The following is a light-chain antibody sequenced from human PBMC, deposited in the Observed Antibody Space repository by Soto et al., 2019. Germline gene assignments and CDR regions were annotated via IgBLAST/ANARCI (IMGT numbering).Light chain of an antibody. J-gene: IGLJ2*01. CDR3: SAWDASLNAIL. CDR2: NND. Sequence: QSVLSQPPSASGTPGQRVTISCSGRSSNIGSNIVNWYQQLPGTAPKLLIYNNDQRPSGVPDRFSGSKSGTSASLAISGLQSEDEADYYCSAWDASLNAILFGGGTKVPS. V-gene: IGLV1-44*01. CDR1: SSNIGSNI.